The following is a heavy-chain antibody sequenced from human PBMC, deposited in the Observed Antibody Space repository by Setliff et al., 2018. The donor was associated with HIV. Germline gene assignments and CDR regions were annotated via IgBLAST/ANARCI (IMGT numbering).Heavy chain of an antibody. D-gene: IGHD2-8*01. CDR1: GGAFNASSSY. CDR2: IFYSGSA. V-gene: IGHV4-39*01. Sequence: SETLSLTCTVSGGAFNASSSYWGWIRQPPGKGLEHIGGIFYSGSAYYNPSLKSRVTISVDTSKNQLSLKLSSVTAADTAVYYCARLKLSGVIDYWGQGTLVTV. J-gene: IGHJ4*02. CDR3: ARLKLSGVIDY.